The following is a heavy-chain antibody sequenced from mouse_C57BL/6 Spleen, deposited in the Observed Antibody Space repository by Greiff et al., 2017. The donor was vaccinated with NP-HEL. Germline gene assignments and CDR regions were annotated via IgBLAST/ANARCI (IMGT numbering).Heavy chain of an antibody. J-gene: IGHJ2*01. V-gene: IGHV5-16*01. CDR1: GFTFSDYY. Sequence: EVQLVESEGGLVKPGSSMKLSCTASGFTFSDYYMAWVRQVPEKGLEWVANINYDGSSTYYLDSLKSRFIISRDNAKNILYLQMSSLKSEDTATYYCARADLYYGSSIDYWGQGTTLTVSS. CDR3: ARADLYYGSSIDY. CDR2: INYDGSST. D-gene: IGHD1-1*01.